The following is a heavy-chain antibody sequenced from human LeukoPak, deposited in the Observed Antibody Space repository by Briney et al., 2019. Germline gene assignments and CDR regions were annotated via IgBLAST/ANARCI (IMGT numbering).Heavy chain of an antibody. J-gene: IGHJ4*02. CDR2: ISSGSRTI. D-gene: IGHD6-13*01. CDR3: AKERGAAAGTVYFDY. V-gene: IGHV3-48*01. CDR1: GLTFSNYS. Sequence: GGSLRLSCAASGLTFSNYSMNWVRQAPGKGLEWVSYISSGSRTIYYADSVKGRFTISRDNAKNSLYLQMNSLRAEDTAVYYCAKERGAAAGTVYFDYWGQGTLVTVSS.